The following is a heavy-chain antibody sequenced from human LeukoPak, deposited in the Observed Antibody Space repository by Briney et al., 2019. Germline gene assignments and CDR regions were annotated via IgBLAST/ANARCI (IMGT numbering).Heavy chain of an antibody. D-gene: IGHD2-2*01. Sequence: GGSLRLSCAASGFTFSSYGMHWVRQAPGKGLKWVAVISYDGSNKYYADSVKGRFTISRDNSKNTLYLQMNSLRAEDTAVYYCAGYCSSTSCYSDFDYWGQGTLVTVSS. CDR2: ISYDGSNK. CDR3: AGYCSSTSCYSDFDY. CDR1: GFTFSSYG. J-gene: IGHJ4*02. V-gene: IGHV3-30*03.